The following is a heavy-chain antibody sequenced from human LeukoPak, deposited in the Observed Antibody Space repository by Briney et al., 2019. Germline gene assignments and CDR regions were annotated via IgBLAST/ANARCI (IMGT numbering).Heavy chain of an antibody. CDR3: ARPYYYDSRIDP. CDR2: TYYSGST. V-gene: IGHV4-30-4*01. J-gene: IGHJ5*02. D-gene: IGHD3-22*01. CDR1: GGSISSGDYY. Sequence: SETLSLTCTVSGGSISSGDYYWSWIRQPPGKGLEWIGYTYYSGSTYYNPSLKSRVIISVDTSKNQFSLRLSSVTAADTAVYYCARPYYYDSRIDPWGQGNLVTVPS.